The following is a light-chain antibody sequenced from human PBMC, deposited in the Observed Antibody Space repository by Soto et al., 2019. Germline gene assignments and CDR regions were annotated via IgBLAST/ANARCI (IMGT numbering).Light chain of an antibody. Sequence: DIQMTQSPSSLSASVGDRVTITCRASQGIRNYLAWYQQKLGKVPQILIYAASTLQSGVPPRFSGSGSGTAFTLTISSLQPEDVATYYCQKYNSAPLTFGGGTKVEIK. CDR1: QGIRNY. V-gene: IGKV1-27*01. J-gene: IGKJ4*01. CDR3: QKYNSAPLT. CDR2: AAS.